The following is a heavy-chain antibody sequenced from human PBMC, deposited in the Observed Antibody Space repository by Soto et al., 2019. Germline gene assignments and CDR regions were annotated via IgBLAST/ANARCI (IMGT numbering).Heavy chain of an antibody. CDR3: TTDGGIAVRPLFDY. Sequence: PGGSLRLSCSAAGFTFTKAWLVWVRLAPGEGLEWVGRIKSKTDGGTTDYAAPVRGRFTISRDDSKNTVYLQMSSLKTEDTAVYYCTTDGGIAVRPLFDYWGQGTLVTVSS. CDR2: IKSKTDGGTT. CDR1: GFTFTKAW. J-gene: IGHJ4*02. V-gene: IGHV3-15*01. D-gene: IGHD6-6*01.